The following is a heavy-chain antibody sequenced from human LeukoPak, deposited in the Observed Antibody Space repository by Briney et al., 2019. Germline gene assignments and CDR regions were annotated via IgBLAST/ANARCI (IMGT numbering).Heavy chain of an antibody. Sequence: PSETLSLTCTVSGVSISSSNSYWGWIRQPPGKGLEWIGSIYYSGNTYYNASLKSQVSISIDTSKNQFSLRLTSVTAADTAVYYCAKIPYYYDSSGSRSYFDYWGQGTLVTVSS. CDR2: IYYSGNT. J-gene: IGHJ4*02. CDR1: GVSISSSNSY. D-gene: IGHD3-22*01. V-gene: IGHV4-39*01. CDR3: AKIPYYYDSSGSRSYFDY.